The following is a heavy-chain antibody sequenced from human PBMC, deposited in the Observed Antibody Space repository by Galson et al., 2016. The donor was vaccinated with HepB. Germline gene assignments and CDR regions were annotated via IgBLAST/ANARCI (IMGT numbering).Heavy chain of an antibody. V-gene: IGHV3-23*01. CDR1: GFTFSDYW. D-gene: IGHD3-10*01. Sequence: SLRLSCAVSGFTFSDYWMSWVRQAPGKGLEWVSSISGSRGNTYYADFVKGRFTISRDNSKNTVYLQMSSLRVDDTAVYYCAKVGWREYDGYWGQGTLVAVSS. CDR2: ISGSRGNT. J-gene: IGHJ4*02. CDR3: AKVGWREYDGY.